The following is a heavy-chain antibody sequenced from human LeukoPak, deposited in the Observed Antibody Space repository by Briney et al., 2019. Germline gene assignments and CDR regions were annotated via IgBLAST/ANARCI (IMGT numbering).Heavy chain of an antibody. CDR1: GGSISSYF. V-gene: IGHV4-59*01. CDR2: IHYSGST. Sequence: SETLSLTCSVSGGSISSYFWSWIRQPPGKGLEWIGYIHYSGSTHYNPSLKSRVTISVDTSKNQFSLDLSSVTAADTAVYYCARDLAQYYAFDFWGQGTMVTVSS. CDR3: ARDLAQYYAFDF. J-gene: IGHJ3*01. D-gene: IGHD2/OR15-2a*01.